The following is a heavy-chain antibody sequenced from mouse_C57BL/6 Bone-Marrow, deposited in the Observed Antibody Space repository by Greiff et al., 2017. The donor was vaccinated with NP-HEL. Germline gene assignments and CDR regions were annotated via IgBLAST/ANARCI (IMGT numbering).Heavy chain of an antibody. CDR1: GFNIQHTY. CDR3: ARSRWYWYVDV. CDR2: IDPANGNT. D-gene: IGHD1-1*02. Sequence: EVQLQQSVAELVRPGASVKLSCTASGFNIQHTYLHWVKQRPEQGLEWTGRIDPANGNTKYAPKFQGTATITADTSTNTAYLQLSSLTSEDTAIYYCARSRWYWYVDVWGTGTTVTVSS. V-gene: IGHV14-3*01. J-gene: IGHJ1*03.